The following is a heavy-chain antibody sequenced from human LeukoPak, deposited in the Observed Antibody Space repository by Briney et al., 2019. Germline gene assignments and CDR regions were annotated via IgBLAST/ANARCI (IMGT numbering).Heavy chain of an antibody. CDR3: AKLGVSGYFDY. D-gene: IGHD1-26*01. CDR1: GYTFTTYG. J-gene: IGHJ4*02. V-gene: IGHV1-18*04. Sequence: ASVKVSCKASGYTFTTYGITWVRQARGQGLEWMGWISAYNGNTNYAQKFQGRVTMTTDTSTTTAYMELRSLRSDDTAVYYCAKLGVSGYFDYWGQGSLVTVSS. CDR2: ISAYNGNT.